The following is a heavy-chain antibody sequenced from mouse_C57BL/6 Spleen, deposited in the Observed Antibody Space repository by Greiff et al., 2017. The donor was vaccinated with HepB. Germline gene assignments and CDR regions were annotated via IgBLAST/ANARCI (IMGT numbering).Heavy chain of an antibody. CDR3: AREKLANFAWFAY. J-gene: IGHJ3*01. CDR1: GYSITSGYY. Sequence: DVKLQESGPGLVKPSQSLSLTCSVTGYSITSGYYWNWIRQFPGNKLEWMGYISYDGSNNYNPSLKNRISITRDTSKNQFFLKLNSMTTEDTATYYCAREKLANFAWFAYWGQGTLVTVSA. D-gene: IGHD1-1*01. CDR2: ISYDGSN. V-gene: IGHV3-6*01.